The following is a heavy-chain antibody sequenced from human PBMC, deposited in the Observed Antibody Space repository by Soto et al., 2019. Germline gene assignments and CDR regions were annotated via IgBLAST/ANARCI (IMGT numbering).Heavy chain of an antibody. V-gene: IGHV3-7*01. D-gene: IGHD6-25*01. CDR3: AGSGLAVHFDY. Sequence: EVQLVESGGGLVQPGGSLRLSCAASGFTFTDYWMTWVRQAPGKGLEWVAKIKQDGSEKYYVDSVKGRCTISRDNAKNSLYLQMNSLRAEDTAVYYCAGSGLAVHFDYWGQGTLVTVSS. J-gene: IGHJ4*02. CDR2: IKQDGSEK. CDR1: GFTFTDYW.